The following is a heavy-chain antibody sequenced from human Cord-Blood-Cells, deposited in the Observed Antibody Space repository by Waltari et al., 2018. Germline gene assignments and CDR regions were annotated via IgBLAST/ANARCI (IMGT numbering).Heavy chain of an antibody. CDR3: ARRHRSGGYYYYGMDG. CDR2: INAGNGNT. D-gene: IGHD6-19*01. V-gene: IGHV1-3*01. Sequence: QVQLVQSGAEVKKPGASVQGSCKASGYNFTSYAMHWVRQATGQRLEWLGWINAGNGNTKDAQKFQGRVTITRDASASTAYRELSSLRSEDTAVYYCARRHRSGGYYYYGMDGWGQGTTVTVSS. CDR1: GYNFTSYA. J-gene: IGHJ6*02.